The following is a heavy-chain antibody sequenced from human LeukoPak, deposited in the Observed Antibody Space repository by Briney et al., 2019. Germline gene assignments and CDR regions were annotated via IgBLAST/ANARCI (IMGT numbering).Heavy chain of an antibody. CDR1: GGSISSCSYY. CDR2: IYYSGST. V-gene: IGHV4-39*01. D-gene: IGHD2-15*01. J-gene: IGHJ4*02. Sequence: PSETLSLTCTVSGGSISSCSYYWGWIRQPPGKGLEWIGSIYYSGSTYYNPSLKSRVTISVDTSKNQFSLKLSSVTAADTAVYYCARLRVAEIDYWGQGTLVTVSS. CDR3: ARLRVAEIDY.